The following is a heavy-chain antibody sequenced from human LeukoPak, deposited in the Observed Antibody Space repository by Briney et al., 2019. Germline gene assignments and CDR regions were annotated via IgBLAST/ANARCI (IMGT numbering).Heavy chain of an antibody. CDR1: GFTFSDYN. V-gene: IGHV4-34*01. CDR3: ARGRMGAWSSSWYSGVIDY. D-gene: IGHD6-13*01. J-gene: IGHJ4*02. CDR2: IYHSGST. Sequence: GSLRLACAASGFTFSDYNIRWIRQAPGKGLEWIGEIYHSGSTNYNPSLKSRVTISVDKSKNQFSLKLSSVTAADTAVYYCARGRMGAWSSSWYSGVIDYWGQGTLVTVSS.